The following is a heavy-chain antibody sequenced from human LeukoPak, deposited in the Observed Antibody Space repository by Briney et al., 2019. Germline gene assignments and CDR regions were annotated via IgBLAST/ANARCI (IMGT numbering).Heavy chain of an antibody. V-gene: IGHV1-46*01. CDR1: GYTFTSYY. Sequence: GASVKVSCKASGYTFTSYYMHWVRQAPGQGLEWMGVIHSSGGSTSYAQKFQGKITMTKDTSTSTVYIGLSSLTSADTAVYYCARMDMDPAMVTNFFDYWGQGTLVTVSS. CDR2: IHSSGGST. CDR3: ARMDMDPAMVTNFFDY. D-gene: IGHD5-18*01. J-gene: IGHJ4*02.